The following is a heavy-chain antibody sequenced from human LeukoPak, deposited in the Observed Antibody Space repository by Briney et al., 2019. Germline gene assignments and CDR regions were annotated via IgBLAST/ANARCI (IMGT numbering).Heavy chain of an antibody. CDR2: TYYRSKWYN. J-gene: IGHJ6*02. CDR3: ARDLTGDPYYYYYGMDV. V-gene: IGHV6-1*01. CDR1: GDSVSSNSAA. D-gene: IGHD1-14*01. Sequence: PSQTLSLTCAISGDSVSSNSAAWNWIRQSPSRGLEWLGRTYYRSKWYNDYAVSVKSRITINPDTSKNQFSLQLNSVTPEDTAVYYCARDLTGDPYYYYYGMDVWGQGTTVTVSS.